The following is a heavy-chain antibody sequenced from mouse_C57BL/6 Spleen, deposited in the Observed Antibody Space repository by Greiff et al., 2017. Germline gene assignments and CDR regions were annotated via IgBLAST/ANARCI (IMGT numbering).Heavy chain of an antibody. V-gene: IGHV3-6*01. CDR3: ARDGY. CDR2: ISYDGSN. Sequence: EVQLQESGPGLVKPSQSLSLTCSVTGYSITSGYYWNWIRQFPGNKLEWMGYISYDGSNNYNPSLKNRISITRDTSKNQFFRKLNSVTTEDTATYYCARDGYWGQGTTLTVSS. J-gene: IGHJ2*01. CDR1: GYSITSGYY.